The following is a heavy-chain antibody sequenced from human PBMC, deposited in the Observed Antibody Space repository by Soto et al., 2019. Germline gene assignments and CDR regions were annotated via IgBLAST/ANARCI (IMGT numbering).Heavy chain of an antibody. D-gene: IGHD6-13*01. J-gene: IGHJ6*03. CDR2: FDPEDGET. Sequence: ASVKVSCKVSGYTLTELSMHWARQAPGKGLGWMGGFDPEDGETIYAQKFQGRVTMTEDTSTDTAYMELSSLRSEDTAVYYCATGPIAAAGTGYYYYYMDVWGKGTTVTVSS. V-gene: IGHV1-24*01. CDR3: ATGPIAAAGTGYYYYYMDV. CDR1: GYTLTELS.